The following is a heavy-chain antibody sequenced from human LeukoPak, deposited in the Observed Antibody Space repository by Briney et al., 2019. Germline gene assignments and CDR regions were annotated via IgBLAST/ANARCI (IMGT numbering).Heavy chain of an antibody. D-gene: IGHD1-26*01. CDR3: ARDDEWAFDS. CDR2: IRDGSVSI. CDR1: GFTVSSNY. Sequence: PGGSLRLSCAASGFTVSSNYMSWVRQAPGKGLEWVSYIRDGSVSINYSDSVKGRFTISRDNAKNSLYLQMNSLRADDTAVYYCARDDEWAFDSWGQGTLVTVSS. J-gene: IGHJ4*02. V-gene: IGHV3-48*01.